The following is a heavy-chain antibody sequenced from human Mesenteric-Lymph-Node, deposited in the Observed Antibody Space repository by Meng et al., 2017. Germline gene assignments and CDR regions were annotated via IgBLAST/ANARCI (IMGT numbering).Heavy chain of an antibody. CDR3: AKGLYYFDQ. Sequence: QVHLVESGGGLGKPGGSLRLSCADSGFSFSDYNMSWLRQAPGEGLQWISSIGNAGTITHYADSVKGRFTISRDNAENSLYLQMDSLRVEDTGVYYCAKGLYYFDQWGQGTLVTVSS. J-gene: IGHJ4*02. CDR2: IGNAGTIT. V-gene: IGHV3-11*04. CDR1: GFSFSDYN.